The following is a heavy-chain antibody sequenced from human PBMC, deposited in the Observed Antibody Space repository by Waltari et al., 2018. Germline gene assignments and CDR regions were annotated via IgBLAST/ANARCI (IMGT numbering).Heavy chain of an antibody. J-gene: IGHJ4*02. Sequence: QVQLQESGPGLVKPSQTLSLTCTLSGGSTSSGSYYWRWNRRPAGKGLEWIGRIYTSGSTNYNPSLKSRVTISVDTSKNQCSLKLSSVTAADTAVYYCARDYQYGSGSYPDYWGQGTLVTVSS. CDR1: GGSTSSGSYY. V-gene: IGHV4-61*02. D-gene: IGHD3-10*01. CDR3: ARDYQYGSGSYPDY. CDR2: IYTSGST.